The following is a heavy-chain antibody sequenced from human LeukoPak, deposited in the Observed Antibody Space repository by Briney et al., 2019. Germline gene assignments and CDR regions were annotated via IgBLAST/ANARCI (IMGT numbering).Heavy chain of an antibody. V-gene: IGHV3-74*01. CDR3: ARDVRWLRFVFDN. J-gene: IGHJ4*02. CDR2: IKGDESYT. D-gene: IGHD5-12*01. Sequence: VGSPRLSCAASGFTYSRYWMHWVRQVPGKGLVWVARIKGDESYTFYADSVKGRFTISRDNAKNSLYLEMNSLRDEDTGVYYCARDVRWLRFVFDNWGQGTLVTVSS. CDR1: GFTYSRYW.